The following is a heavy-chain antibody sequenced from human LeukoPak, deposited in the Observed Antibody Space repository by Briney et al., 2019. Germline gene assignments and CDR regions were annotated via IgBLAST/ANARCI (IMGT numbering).Heavy chain of an antibody. J-gene: IGHJ3*02. CDR3: AREKSEYYDSSGYPQIDAFDI. V-gene: IGHV1-18*01. Sequence: GASVKVSCKASGYTFTSYGISWVRQAPGQGLEWMGWISAYNGNTNYAQKLQGRVTMTTDTSTSTAYMQLRSLRSDDTAVYYCAREKSEYYDSSGYPQIDAFDIWGQGTMVTVSS. D-gene: IGHD3-22*01. CDR2: ISAYNGNT. CDR1: GYTFTSYG.